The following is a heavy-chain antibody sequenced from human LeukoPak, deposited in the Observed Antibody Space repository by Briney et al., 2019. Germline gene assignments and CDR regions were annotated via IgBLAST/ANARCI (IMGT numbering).Heavy chain of an antibody. D-gene: IGHD1-14*01. CDR1: GLAFRTSW. CDR3: ATQHHGLFAS. CDR2: INQDGSEK. V-gene: IGHV3-7*01. J-gene: IGHJ4*02. Sequence: GGSLRLSCAASGLAFRTSWMSWVRQAPGKGLEWVANINQDGSEKNYVDSVKGRFTISRDSAKNSLYLQVDSLRVEDTSVYYCATQHHGLFASWGQGTLVTVSS.